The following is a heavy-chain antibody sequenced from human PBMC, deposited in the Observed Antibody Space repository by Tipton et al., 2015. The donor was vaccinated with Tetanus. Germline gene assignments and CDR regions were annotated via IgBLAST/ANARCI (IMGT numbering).Heavy chain of an antibody. V-gene: IGHV4-34*01. J-gene: IGHJ4*02. Sequence: PSLTCAVYGGSFSGYYWSWIRQPPGKGLEWIGSIYYSGSTYYNPSLKSRVTISVDTSKNQFSLKLSSVTAADTAVYYCARHLAQLGLPRANFDYWGQGTLVTVSS. CDR3: ARHLAQLGLPRANFDY. CDR2: IYYSGST. CDR1: GGSFSGYY. D-gene: IGHD2-15*01.